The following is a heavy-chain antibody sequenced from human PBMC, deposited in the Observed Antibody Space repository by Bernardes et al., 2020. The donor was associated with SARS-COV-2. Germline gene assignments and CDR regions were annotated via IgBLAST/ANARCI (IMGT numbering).Heavy chain of an antibody. V-gene: IGHV4-38-2*01. D-gene: IGHD4-17*01. Sequence: GSLRLSCAASGFTFSDHYMDWVRQAPGKGLEWIGNIYYSGNTYYNPSLKSRVTISADTSKNQFSLRVSSVTAADTAVYYCATLDYGDPRYSWFDPWGQGTLVTVSS. CDR3: ATLDYGDPRYSWFDP. CDR2: IYYSGNT. CDR1: GFTFSDHY. J-gene: IGHJ5*02.